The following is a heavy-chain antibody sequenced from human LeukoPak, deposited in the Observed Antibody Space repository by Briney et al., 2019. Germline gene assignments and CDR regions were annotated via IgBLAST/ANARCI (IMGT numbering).Heavy chain of an antibody. CDR3: TTTPYGSGTHLDY. Sequence: GGSLRLSCAASGASGFTFTSAWMTWVRQAPGKGLEWVCHIKSKTDGGTTDYAAPVKGRFTISTDDSKNTLYLQMTSLKTKDTAVYYCTTTPYGSGTHLDYWGQGTLVTVSS. D-gene: IGHD3-10*01. J-gene: IGHJ4*02. CDR2: IKSKTDGGTT. V-gene: IGHV3-15*01. CDR1: GFTFTSAW.